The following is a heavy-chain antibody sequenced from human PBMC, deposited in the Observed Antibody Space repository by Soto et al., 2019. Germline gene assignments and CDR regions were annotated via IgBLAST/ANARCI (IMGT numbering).Heavy chain of an antibody. CDR1: GGTFSSYA. D-gene: IGHD5-12*01. V-gene: IGHV1-69*14. CDR3: VRVVAIPGYPDN. Sequence: QVQLVQSGAEVRQPASSVKVSCKTSGGTFSSYAISWVRQAPGQGLEWMGGIVPNVDTSTYAQKLQGRVTITADKSTSTVYMELSSLRSDDTAVYYCVRVVAIPGYPDNWGQGTLVTVSS. J-gene: IGHJ4*02. CDR2: IVPNVDTS.